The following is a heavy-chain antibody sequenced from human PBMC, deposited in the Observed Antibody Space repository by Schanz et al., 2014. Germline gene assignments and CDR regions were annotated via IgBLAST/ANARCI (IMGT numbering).Heavy chain of an antibody. J-gene: IGHJ3*02. D-gene: IGHD6-19*01. CDR2: ISHDGSNK. V-gene: IGHV3-30*03. CDR1: RFTFNAYD. CDR3: ATDYSGGGCHI. Sequence: QVHLVESGGGVVRPGGSLRLSCAASRFTFNAYDMYWIRQAPGKGLEWVALISHDGSNKNSADSVKGRFTISRDNSKNTVYLQMNSLRAEDTALYFCATDYSGGGCHIWGQGTMVTVSS.